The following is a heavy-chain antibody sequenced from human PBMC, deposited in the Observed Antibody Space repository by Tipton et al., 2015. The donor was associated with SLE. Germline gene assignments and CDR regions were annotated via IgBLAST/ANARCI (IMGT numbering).Heavy chain of an antibody. J-gene: IGHJ4*02. CDR1: GFTFSDYY. D-gene: IGHD3-22*01. V-gene: IGHV3-11*06. Sequence: SLRLSCAASGFTFSDYYMSWIRQAPGKGLEWDSYISSSSSYTNYADSVKGRFTISRDNAKNSLYLQMNSLRAEDTAVYYCARGPGDSSGYYSDYWGQGTLVTVSS. CDR3: ARGPGDSSGYYSDY. CDR2: ISSSSSYT.